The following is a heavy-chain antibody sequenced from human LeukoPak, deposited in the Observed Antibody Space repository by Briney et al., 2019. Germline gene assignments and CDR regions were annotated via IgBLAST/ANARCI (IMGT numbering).Heavy chain of an antibody. CDR2: IYYSGST. D-gene: IGHD5-18*01. Sequence: SETLSLTCTVSGGSISSYYWSWIRQPPGKGLEWIGYIYYSGSTNYIPSLKSRVTISVDTSKNQFSLKLSSVTAADTAVYYCATSGYSYGSYYYYYMDVWGKGTTVTVSS. CDR3: ATSGYSYGSYYYYYMDV. CDR1: GGSISSYY. J-gene: IGHJ6*03. V-gene: IGHV4-59*01.